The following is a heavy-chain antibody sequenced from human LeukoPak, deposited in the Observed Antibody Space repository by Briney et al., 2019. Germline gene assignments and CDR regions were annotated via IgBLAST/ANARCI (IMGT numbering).Heavy chain of an antibody. CDR3: ARDNLKMYYFDY. D-gene: IGHD3-9*01. J-gene: IGHJ4*02. CDR2: ISYDGSNK. V-gene: IGHV3-30-3*01. CDR1: GFTFSSYA. Sequence: GGSLRLSCAASGFTFSSYAMHWVRQAPGKGLEWVAVISYDGSNKYYADSVKGRFTISRDNSKNTLYLQMNSLRAEDTAVYYCARDNLKMYYFDYWGQGTLVTASS.